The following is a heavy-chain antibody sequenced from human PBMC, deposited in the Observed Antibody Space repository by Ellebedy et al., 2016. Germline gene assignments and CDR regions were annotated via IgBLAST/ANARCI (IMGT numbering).Heavy chain of an antibody. J-gene: IGHJ4*02. V-gene: IGHV1-3*01. CDR1: GYIFTGSP. D-gene: IGHD3-10*01. Sequence: ASVKVSXXASGYIFTGSPIHWVRQVPGQRFEWMGWIDGGSGKTKYSEKFQGRVTITRDTSASRVYLDLSSLRPEDTAVYYCARGKGLQLWFIYYFDYWGQGTQVTVSS. CDR2: IDGGSGKT. CDR3: ARGKGLQLWFIYYFDY.